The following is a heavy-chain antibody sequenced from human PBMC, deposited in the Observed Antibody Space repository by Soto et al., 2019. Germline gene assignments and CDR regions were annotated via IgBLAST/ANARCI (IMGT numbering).Heavy chain of an antibody. CDR1: GFSLSTSGMC. V-gene: IGHV2-70*01. Sequence: SGPTLVNPTQTLTLTCTFSGFSLSTSGMCVSWIRQPPGKALEWLALIDWDDEKYYRTSLKTRLTISKDTSKNQVVLTMTNMDPVDTATYYCARIRNTRGSGWYYFDHWGQGTLVTVSS. J-gene: IGHJ4*02. CDR2: IDWDDEK. D-gene: IGHD6-19*01. CDR3: ARIRNTRGSGWYYFDH.